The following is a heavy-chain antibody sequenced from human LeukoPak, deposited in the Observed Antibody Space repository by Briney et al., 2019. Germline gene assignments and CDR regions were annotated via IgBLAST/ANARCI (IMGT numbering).Heavy chain of an antibody. D-gene: IGHD6-19*01. CDR2: ISTSGSTI. Sequence: GGSLRLSCAASGFTFSDYYMGWIRQAPGKGLEWLSYISTSGSTIYYADSVKGRFTISRDNAKNLLYLQMNSLRAEDTAVYYCARAPLSGYSSGSRGYWGQGTLVTVSS. V-gene: IGHV3-11*01. CDR3: ARAPLSGYSSGSRGY. CDR1: GFTFSDYY. J-gene: IGHJ4*02.